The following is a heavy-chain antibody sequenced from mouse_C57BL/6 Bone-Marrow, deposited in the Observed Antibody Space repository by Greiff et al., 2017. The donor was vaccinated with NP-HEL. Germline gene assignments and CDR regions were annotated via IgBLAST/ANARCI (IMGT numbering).Heavy chain of an antibody. V-gene: IGHV1-72*01. D-gene: IGHD1-1*01. CDR3: ASLLYYGSSYGYFDV. Sequence: QQSCKASGYTFTSYWMHWVKQRPGRGLEWIGRIDPNSGGTKYNEKFKSKATLTVDKPSSTAYMQLSSLTSEDSAVYYCASLLYYGSSYGYFDVWGTGTTVTVSS. CDR1: GYTFTSYW. J-gene: IGHJ1*03. CDR2: IDPNSGGT.